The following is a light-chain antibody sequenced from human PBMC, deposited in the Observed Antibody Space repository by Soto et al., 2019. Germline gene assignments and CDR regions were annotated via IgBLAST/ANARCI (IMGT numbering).Light chain of an antibody. CDR3: LQGTHWPNT. Sequence: DVVMTQSPLSLPVTLGQPASISCSSSQSLVYSDGTTYLSWFQQRPGQSPRRLIYKVSSRDSGVTARFRGSWSVTYLTLKISRVEADDVGVYYWLQGTHWPNTVGQGTKLEIK. J-gene: IGKJ2*01. V-gene: IGKV2-30*01. CDR2: KVS. CDR1: QSLVYSDGTTY.